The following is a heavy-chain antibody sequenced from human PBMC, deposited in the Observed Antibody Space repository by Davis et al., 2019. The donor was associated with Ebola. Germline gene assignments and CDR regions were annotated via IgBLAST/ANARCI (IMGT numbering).Heavy chain of an antibody. D-gene: IGHD6-19*01. Sequence: PGGSLRLSCAASGFNFYGYGMHWVRQAPGKGLEWVAIILYDGSERYYAESVKGRFTISRDNSKNTLYLQMNNLRTEDTAVYYCAKVDRAGISGWYALADYWGQGTLVTVSS. CDR3: AKVDRAGISGWYALADY. CDR2: ILYDGSER. CDR1: GFNFYGYG. V-gene: IGHV3-30*02. J-gene: IGHJ4*02.